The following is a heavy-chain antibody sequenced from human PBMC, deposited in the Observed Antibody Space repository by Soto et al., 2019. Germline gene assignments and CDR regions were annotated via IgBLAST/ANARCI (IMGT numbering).Heavy chain of an antibody. D-gene: IGHD3-10*01. CDR1: GFPFSATD. J-gene: IGHJ5*02. Sequence: EFQVMQSGGGFVQPGGSLRLACAASGFPFSATDMSWVRQAPGKGLEWVSTIDGGGETTYYADSVRGRFTISRDTSKNTVYLHMDGLRVDDTAFYYCAKNSGWFNTWGQGDLVIVSS. V-gene: IGHV3-23*01. CDR2: IDGGGETT. CDR3: AKNSGWFNT.